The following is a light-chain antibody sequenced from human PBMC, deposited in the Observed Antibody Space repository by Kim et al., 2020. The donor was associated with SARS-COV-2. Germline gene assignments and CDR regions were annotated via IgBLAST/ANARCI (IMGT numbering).Light chain of an antibody. Sequence: EVVMTQSPPSLSVSPGDRATLSCRASQSVTSSLAWYQQKPGQAPRLLIYDTSVRATGIPARFSGSGSGTRFTLTISIVQSEDSAVYFCQQYNNWPPFTFGQGTRLEIK. J-gene: IGKJ5*01. CDR1: QSVTSS. CDR3: QQYNNWPPFT. V-gene: IGKV3D-15*03. CDR2: DTS.